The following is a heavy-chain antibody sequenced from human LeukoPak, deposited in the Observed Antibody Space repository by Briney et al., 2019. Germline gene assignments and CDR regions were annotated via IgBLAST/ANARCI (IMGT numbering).Heavy chain of an antibody. CDR2: IYHSGST. CDR3: AREYCDGDCLTAFDI. D-gene: IGHD2-21*02. V-gene: IGHV4-4*02. J-gene: IGHJ3*02. Sequence: PSETLSLTCAVSGGSISTNHWWHWVRPPPGKGLEWIGEIYHSGSTYYNPSLRSRVTMSVDKSKYQFSLNLNSVTAADTAVYYCAREYCDGDCLTAFDIWGPGTVVTVSS. CDR1: GGSISTNHW.